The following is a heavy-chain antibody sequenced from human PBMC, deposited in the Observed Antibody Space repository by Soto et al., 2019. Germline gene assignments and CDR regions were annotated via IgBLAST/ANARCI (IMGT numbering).Heavy chain of an antibody. CDR1: GGSVSSGSYY. J-gene: IGHJ6*02. D-gene: IGHD2-2*01. CDR3: ARDFNGCSSTSCYGYYYYGMDV. V-gene: IGHV4-61*01. CDR2: IYYSGST. Sequence: SSETLSLTCTVSGGSVSSGSYYWSWIRQPPGKGLEWIGYIYYSGSTNYNPSLKSRVTISVDTSKNQFSLKLSSVTAADTAVYYCARDFNGCSSTSCYGYYYYGMDVWGQGTTVTGSS.